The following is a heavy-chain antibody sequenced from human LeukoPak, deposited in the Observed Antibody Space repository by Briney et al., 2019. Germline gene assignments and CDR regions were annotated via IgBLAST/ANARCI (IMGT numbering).Heavy chain of an antibody. V-gene: IGHV4-59*01. CDR1: GGSISSYY. CDR3: ARDVGGWYDY. J-gene: IGHJ4*02. Sequence: SETLSLTCTVSGGSISSYYWSWIRQPPGKGLEWIGYIYYSGSTNCNPSLKSRVTISVDTSKNQFSLKLSSVTAADTAVYYCARDVGGWYDYWGQGTLVTVSS. CDR2: IYYSGST. D-gene: IGHD6-19*01.